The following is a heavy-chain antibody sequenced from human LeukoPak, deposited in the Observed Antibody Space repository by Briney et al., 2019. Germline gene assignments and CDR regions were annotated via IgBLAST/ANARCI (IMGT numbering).Heavy chain of an antibody. V-gene: IGHV4-4*07. D-gene: IGHD6-19*01. CDR3: ARHSPSGWYFFDF. CDR2: IFTSGSA. CDR1: SDSISTYD. Sequence: SETLSLTCSVSSDSISTYDWSWLRQPAGKGLEWLGQIFTSGSATYNSSLKSRLTMSVDKSKNQVSLKLISVTAADTAIYYCARHSPSGWYFFDFRGRGTLVTVSS. J-gene: IGHJ4*02.